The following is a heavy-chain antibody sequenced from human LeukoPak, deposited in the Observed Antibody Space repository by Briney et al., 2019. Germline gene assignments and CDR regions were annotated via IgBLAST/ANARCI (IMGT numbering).Heavy chain of an antibody. V-gene: IGHV4-4*08. J-gene: IGHJ2*01. CDR1: GASIFSYY. CDR3: ARRAYYDSSGYNPTAGYFDL. Sequence: SSETLSLTCTVSGASIFSYYWNWIRQSPGKGLEWIGFIYSNGITSYNPSLRSRDSISIATSRNQFSLRLTYVTAADTAIYYCARRAYYDSSGYNPTAGYFDLWGRGTLVTVSS. D-gene: IGHD3-22*01. CDR2: IYSNGIT.